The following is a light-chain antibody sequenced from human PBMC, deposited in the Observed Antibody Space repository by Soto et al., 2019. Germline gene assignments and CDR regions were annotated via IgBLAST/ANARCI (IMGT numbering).Light chain of an antibody. CDR1: QNVTSTY. CDR2: GAS. Sequence: EIVLTQSPGTLSLSPGERATLSCRASQNVTSTYLAWYQQKPGQPPRLLIYGASSRATGIPDRFSGSGSVTDFTLTISRLAPEDFAVCYCQQYGSSPLTFGQGTKVEIK. CDR3: QQYGSSPLT. J-gene: IGKJ1*01. V-gene: IGKV3-20*01.